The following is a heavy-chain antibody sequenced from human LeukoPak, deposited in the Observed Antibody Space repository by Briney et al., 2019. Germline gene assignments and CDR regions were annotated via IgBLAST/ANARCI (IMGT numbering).Heavy chain of an antibody. J-gene: IGHJ2*01. Sequence: SETLSLTCTVSGGSVSSGSFYWSWIRQPPEKGLEWIAYISHSGSTNYNPSLKSRVTISIDTSKNQFSLKLNSVTAADTAVYYCARQSYTDYKYYYFDLWGRGTLVTVSS. CDR2: ISHSGST. CDR1: GGSVSSGSFY. D-gene: IGHD2/OR15-2a*01. CDR3: ARQSYTDYKYYYFDL. V-gene: IGHV4-61*01.